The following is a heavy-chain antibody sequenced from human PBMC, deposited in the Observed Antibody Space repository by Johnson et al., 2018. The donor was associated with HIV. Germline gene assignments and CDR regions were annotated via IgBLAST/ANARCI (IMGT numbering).Heavy chain of an antibody. CDR1: GFTFDDYA. J-gene: IGHJ3*02. D-gene: IGHD1-26*01. Sequence: VQLVESGGGLVQPGRSLRLSCAASGFTFDDYAMNWVRQAPGKGLEWVSRISWNSGTIIYADSVKGRFSISRDNAKNALYLQMNSLRAEDTALYYCARDRTGGSYPRAFDIWGQGTMVTVSS. V-gene: IGHV3-9*01. CDR3: ARDRTGGSYPRAFDI. CDR2: ISWNSGTI.